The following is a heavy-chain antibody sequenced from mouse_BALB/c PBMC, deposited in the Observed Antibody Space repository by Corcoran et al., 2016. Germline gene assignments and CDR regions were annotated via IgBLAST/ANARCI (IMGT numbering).Heavy chain of an antibody. CDR2: INTNTGEP. CDR3: ARDIYRYFDY. J-gene: IGHJ2*01. CDR1: GYTFTNYG. D-gene: IGHD1-3*01. V-gene: IGHV9-3*02. Sequence: QIQLVQSGPELKKPGETVKISCKASGYTFTNYGMNWVKQAPGKGLKWMGWINTNTGEPTYAEEFKGRFAFSLETSASTAYLQINNLKNEDTATYFCARDIYRYFDYWGQGTTLTVSS.